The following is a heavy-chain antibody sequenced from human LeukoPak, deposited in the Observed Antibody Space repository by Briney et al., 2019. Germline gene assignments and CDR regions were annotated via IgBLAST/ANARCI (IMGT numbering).Heavy chain of an antibody. CDR1: GFTFSNYG. Sequence: GGSLRLSCAASGFTFSNYGMHWVRQAPGKGLEWVSFIYSDNTHYSDSVKGRFTISRDNSKNTLYLQMNSLRAEDTAVYYCARRAGAYSHPYDYWGQGTLVTVSS. CDR2: IYSDNT. CDR3: ARRAGAYSHPYDY. D-gene: IGHD4/OR15-4a*01. V-gene: IGHV3-NL1*01. J-gene: IGHJ4*02.